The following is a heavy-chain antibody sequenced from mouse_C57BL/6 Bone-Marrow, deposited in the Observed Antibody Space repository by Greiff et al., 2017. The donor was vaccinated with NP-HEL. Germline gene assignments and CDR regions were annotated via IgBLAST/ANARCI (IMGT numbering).Heavy chain of an antibody. CDR3: AREGDSSGPPYAMDY. Sequence: QVQLQQPGAELVMPGASVKLSCKASGYTFTSYWMHWVKQRPGQGLEWIGELDPSDSYTNYNQKFKGKSTLTVDKSSSTAYMQLSSLTSEDSAVYYCAREGDSSGPPYAMDYWGQGTSVTVSS. D-gene: IGHD3-2*02. CDR2: LDPSDSYT. V-gene: IGHV1-69*01. CDR1: GYTFTSYW. J-gene: IGHJ4*01.